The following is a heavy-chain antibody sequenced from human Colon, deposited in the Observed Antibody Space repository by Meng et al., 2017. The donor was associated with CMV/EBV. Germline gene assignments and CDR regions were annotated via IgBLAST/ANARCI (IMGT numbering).Heavy chain of an antibody. CDR3: ARNCGTFHLGPGY. D-gene: IGHD2-21*01. Sequence: CAASVCSITNIYMSWVRQAPGKGLEWVSVVSPGGTAYYADSVKGRFSISRDISSNAVHLQMDSLTAGDTAMYYCARNCGTFHLGPGYWGRGTLVTVSS. V-gene: IGHV3-53*01. CDR2: VSPGGTA. J-gene: IGHJ4*02. CDR1: VCSITNIY.